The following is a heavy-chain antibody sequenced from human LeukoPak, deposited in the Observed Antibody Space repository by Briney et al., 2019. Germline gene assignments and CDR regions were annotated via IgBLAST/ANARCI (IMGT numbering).Heavy chain of an antibody. Sequence: SETLSLTCTVSGGSISSYYWIWIRQPPGRGLEGIGYIYYSGSTNYNPSLKSRVTISVDTSKNQFSLKLSSVTAADTAVYYCARFPDLGDAFDIWGQGTMVTVSS. CDR3: ARFPDLGDAFDI. CDR2: IYYSGST. V-gene: IGHV4-59*01. D-gene: IGHD1-14*01. J-gene: IGHJ3*02. CDR1: GGSISSYY.